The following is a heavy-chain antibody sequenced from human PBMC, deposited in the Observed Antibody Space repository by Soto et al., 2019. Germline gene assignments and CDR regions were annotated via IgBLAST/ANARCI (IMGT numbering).Heavy chain of an antibody. CDR3: ARDQDIVATINAFDI. Sequence: PGGSLRLSCAASGFTFSSYSMNWVRQAPGKGLEWVSSISSSSSYIYCADSVKGRFTISRDNAKNSLYLQMNSLRAEDTAVYYCARDQDIVATINAFDIWGQGTMVTVSS. J-gene: IGHJ3*02. CDR2: ISSSSSYI. CDR1: GFTFSSYS. D-gene: IGHD5-12*01. V-gene: IGHV3-21*01.